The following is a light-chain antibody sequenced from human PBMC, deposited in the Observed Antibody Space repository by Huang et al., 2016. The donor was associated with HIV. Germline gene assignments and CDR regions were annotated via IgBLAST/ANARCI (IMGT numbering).Light chain of an antibody. CDR3: QQYGSPWT. V-gene: IGKV3-20*01. J-gene: IGKJ1*01. CDR1: QSVSRSY. Sequence: EIVLTQSPGTLSLSPGERATLSCRASQSVSRSYLAWYQQKPGQAPRLRIYGASSRATGSPDRFSGRGSGTDFTLTISRLEPEDFAVYYCQQYGSPWTFGQGTKVEIK. CDR2: GAS.